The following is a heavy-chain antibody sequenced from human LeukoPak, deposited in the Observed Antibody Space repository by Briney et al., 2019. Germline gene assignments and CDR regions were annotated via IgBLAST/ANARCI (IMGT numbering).Heavy chain of an antibody. CDR1: GGSISSYY. V-gene: IGHV4-59*12. D-gene: IGHD3-16*02. J-gene: IGHJ4*02. CDR3: ARVLYDYVWGSYRSGYFDY. Sequence: SQTLSLTCTVSGGSISSYYWSWIRQPPGKGLEWIGYIYYSGSTNYNPSLKSRVTISVDTSKNQFSLKLSSVTAADTAVYYCARVLYDYVWGSYRSGYFDYWGQGTLVTVSS. CDR2: IYYSGST.